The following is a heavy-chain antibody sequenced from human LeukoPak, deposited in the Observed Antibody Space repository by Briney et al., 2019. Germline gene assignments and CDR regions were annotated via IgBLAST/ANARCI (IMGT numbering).Heavy chain of an antibody. Sequence: GGSLRLSCAASGFTFSSYAMNWVRQAPGKGLEWVAVISYDGSNKYYADSVKGRFTISRDNSKNTLYLQMNSLRAEDTAVYYCARGRLVVTALDYWGQGTLVTVSS. J-gene: IGHJ4*02. CDR2: ISYDGSNK. CDR3: ARGRLVVTALDY. V-gene: IGHV3-30*04. D-gene: IGHD2-21*02. CDR1: GFTFSSYA.